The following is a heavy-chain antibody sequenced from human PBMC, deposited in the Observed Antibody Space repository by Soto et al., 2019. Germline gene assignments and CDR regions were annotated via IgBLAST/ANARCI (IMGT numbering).Heavy chain of an antibody. CDR1: GGSVSSYY. J-gene: IGHJ4*02. CDR3: ARCYGDQDNLLYY. Sequence: SETLSLTCTVSGGSVSSYYWSWIRQPPGKGLEWIGYIYYSGSTNYNPSLKSRVTISVDTSKNQFSLKLSSVAAADTALYCCARCYGDQDNLLYYWGRGTLVTVSS. D-gene: IGHD2-21*02. V-gene: IGHV4-59*02. CDR2: IYYSGST.